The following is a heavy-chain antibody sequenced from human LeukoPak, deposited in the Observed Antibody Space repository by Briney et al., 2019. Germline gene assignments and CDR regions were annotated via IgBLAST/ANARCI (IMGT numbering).Heavy chain of an antibody. D-gene: IGHD5-24*01. Sequence: SETLSLTCTVSGGSISDYYWSWIRQPPGKGLEWIGYIYNSVNTNYNPSLKSRVTISVDTSKNQFSLRLNSVTAADTAVYYCANGIRDDYSHWGQGTLVTVSS. CDR2: IYNSVNT. V-gene: IGHV4-59*01. CDR3: ANGIRDDYSH. J-gene: IGHJ4*02. CDR1: GGSISDYY.